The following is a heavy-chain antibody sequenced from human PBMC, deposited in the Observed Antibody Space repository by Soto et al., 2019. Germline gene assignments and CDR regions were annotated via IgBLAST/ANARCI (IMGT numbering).Heavy chain of an antibody. J-gene: IGHJ3*01. V-gene: IGHV4-39*01. CDR3: ARLVIDYYDSKKAFDL. CDR2: IFYQPST. Sequence: NPSETLSLTCTVSGGSMSSGSHYWAWVRQPPGKGLEYIGCIFYQPSTYYNPSLKSRVTMSADTSKNQFSLNLSSVTAADTAVYFCARLVIDYYDSKKAFDLWGQGTMVTVSS. CDR1: GGSMSSGSHY. D-gene: IGHD3-22*01.